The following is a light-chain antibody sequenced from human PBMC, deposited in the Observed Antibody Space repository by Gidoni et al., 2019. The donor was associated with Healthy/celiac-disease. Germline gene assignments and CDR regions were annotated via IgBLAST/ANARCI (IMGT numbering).Light chain of an antibody. J-gene: IGKJ4*01. CDR1: QSVSGY. CDR3: QQRSNWPLT. V-gene: IGKV3-11*01. Sequence: EIVLTQSPATLSLSPGQRATLSCRASQSVSGYFAWYQQKPGQAPRLLIYDASRGSGTDFTLTISSLEPEDFAVYYCQQRSNWPLTFGGGTKVEIK. CDR2: DAS.